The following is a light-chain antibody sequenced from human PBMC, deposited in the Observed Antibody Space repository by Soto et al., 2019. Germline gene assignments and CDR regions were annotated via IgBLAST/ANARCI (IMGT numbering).Light chain of an antibody. Sequence: QSALTQPASVSASPEQSITTSCTGSSSDINSYKFVSWYQVLPGKAPQLIIYEDDYRPPEISSRFSASKSGNTASLTISGVQLEDDSHYFCCSYTKANTWVFGGGTKLTVL. J-gene: IGLJ3*02. CDR2: EDD. CDR3: CSYTKANTWV. CDR1: SSDINSYKF. V-gene: IGLV2-14*01.